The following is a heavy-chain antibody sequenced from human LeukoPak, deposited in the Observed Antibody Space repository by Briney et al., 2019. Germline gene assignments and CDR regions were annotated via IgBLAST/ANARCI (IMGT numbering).Heavy chain of an antibody. CDR1: EHTFTRYY. CDR2: INPNSGGT. Sequence: GASVKVSCKASEHTFTRYYMHWVRQAPGQGLEWMGWINPNSGGTNYAQKFQGRVTMTRDTSISTAYMELSRLRSDDTAVYYCARERTLTSCYDYWGQGTLVTVSS. J-gene: IGHJ4*02. V-gene: IGHV1-2*02. D-gene: IGHD2-15*01. CDR3: ARERTLTSCYDY.